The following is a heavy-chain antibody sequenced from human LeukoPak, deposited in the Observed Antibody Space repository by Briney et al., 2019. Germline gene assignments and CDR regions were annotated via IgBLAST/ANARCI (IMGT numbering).Heavy chain of an antibody. J-gene: IGHJ4*02. CDR1: GGSISSSSYY. CDR3: ASLGSNDY. V-gene: IGHV4-39*07. D-gene: IGHD2-15*01. Sequence: PSETLSLTCTVSGGSISSSSYYWGWIRQPPGKGLEWIGSIYYSGSTYYNPSLKSRVTISVDTSKNQFSLKLSSVTAADTAVYYCASLGSNDYWGQGTLVTVSS. CDR2: IYYSGST.